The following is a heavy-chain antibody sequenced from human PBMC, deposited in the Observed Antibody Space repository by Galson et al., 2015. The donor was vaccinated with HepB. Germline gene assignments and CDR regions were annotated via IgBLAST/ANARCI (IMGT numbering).Heavy chain of an antibody. CDR3: AREGALSSGCQRMGPTGTMGY. CDR2: IWYDGSNK. Sequence: SLRLSCAASGFTFSSYGMHWVRQAPGKGLEWVAVIWYDGSNKYYADSVKGRFTISRDNSKNTLYLQMNSLRAEDTAVYYCAREGALSSGCQRMGPTGTMGYWGQGTLVTVSS. D-gene: IGHD6-19*01. J-gene: IGHJ4*02. CDR1: GFTFSSYG. V-gene: IGHV3-33*01.